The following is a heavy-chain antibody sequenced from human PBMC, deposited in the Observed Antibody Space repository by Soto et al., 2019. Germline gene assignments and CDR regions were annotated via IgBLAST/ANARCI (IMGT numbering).Heavy chain of an antibody. V-gene: IGHV1-3*01. CDR3: ARDTGYTFGSLNY. Sequence: HVELVQSGADVQKPGASVMISCKASGYTFTDYALHWVRQAPGQRLEWMGWMNAGVGNTLYSQKFQGRITITRDTSASTAYMELNSLKSEDTAIYYCARDTGYTFGSLNYWGPGTLVTVSS. CDR2: MNAGVGNT. J-gene: IGHJ4*02. D-gene: IGHD5-18*01. CDR1: GYTFTDYA.